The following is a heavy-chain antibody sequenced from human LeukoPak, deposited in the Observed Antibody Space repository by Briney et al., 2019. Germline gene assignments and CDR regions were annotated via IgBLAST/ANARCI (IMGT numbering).Heavy chain of an antibody. CDR2: ISAYNGNT. V-gene: IGHV1-18*01. D-gene: IGHD4-23*01. J-gene: IGHJ4*02. Sequence: GASVKVSCKASGYTFTSYGISWVRQAPGQGLEWMGWISAYNGNTNYAQKLQGRVTMTTDTSTSTAYMELRSLRSDDTAVYYCARDSHPEARAHTSRGGNSARGFDYWAREPWSPSPQ. CDR3: ARDSHPEARAHTSRGGNSARGFDY. CDR1: GYTFTSYG.